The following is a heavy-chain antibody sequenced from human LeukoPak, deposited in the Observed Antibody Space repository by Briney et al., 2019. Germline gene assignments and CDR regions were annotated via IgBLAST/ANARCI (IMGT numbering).Heavy chain of an antibody. Sequence: GGTLRLSCAASGFTFSSYGMSWVRQAPGKGLEWVANIKQDGSEKYYVDSVKGRFTISRDNAKNSLYLQMNSLRAEDTAVYYCAREVTPYYWGQGTLVTVSS. D-gene: IGHD2-15*01. J-gene: IGHJ4*02. CDR1: GFTFSSYG. CDR3: AREVTPYY. V-gene: IGHV3-7*01. CDR2: IKQDGSEK.